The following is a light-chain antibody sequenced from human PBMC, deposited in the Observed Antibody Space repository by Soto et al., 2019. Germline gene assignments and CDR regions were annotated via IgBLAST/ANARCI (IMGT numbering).Light chain of an antibody. CDR3: NSYTSSSTHV. Sequence: QSVLTQPPSASGAPGQRVTISCTGSSSNIGAGYDAHWYHQVPGTSPKYLISGNNDRPSGVPDRFSGSKSGTSASLAITGLQAEDEGDYYCNSYTSSSTHVFGTGTKLTVL. V-gene: IGLV1-40*01. CDR2: GNN. CDR1: SSNIGAGYD. J-gene: IGLJ1*01.